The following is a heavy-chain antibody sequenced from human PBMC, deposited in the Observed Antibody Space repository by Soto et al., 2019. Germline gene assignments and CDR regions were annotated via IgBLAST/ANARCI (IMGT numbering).Heavy chain of an antibody. J-gene: IGHJ6*03. CDR1: GFTFSSYS. V-gene: IGHV3-48*01. CDR3: AREAYMDV. CDR2: ISGSGSTI. Sequence: GGSLRLSCAGSGFTFSSYSMNWVRQAPGKGLEWVSYISGSGSTIYYADSVKGRFTISRDNAKNSLYLQMNSLRAEDTAVYYCAREAYMDVWGKGTTVTVSS.